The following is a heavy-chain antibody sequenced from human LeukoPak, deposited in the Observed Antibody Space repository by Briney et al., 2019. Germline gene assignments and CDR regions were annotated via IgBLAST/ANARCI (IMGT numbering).Heavy chain of an antibody. CDR3: ARAVQPLPNYYYGMDV. V-gene: IGHV4-39*01. J-gene: IGHJ6*02. D-gene: IGHD1-14*01. Sequence: SETLSLTCTVSGGSISSNYYWGWIRQPPGKGLEWIGSIYYSGNTYYNASLKSRVAISVDTSKNQFSLKVGSVTAADTAVYYCARAVQPLPNYYYGMDVWGQGTTVTVSS. CDR2: IYYSGNT. CDR1: GGSISSNYY.